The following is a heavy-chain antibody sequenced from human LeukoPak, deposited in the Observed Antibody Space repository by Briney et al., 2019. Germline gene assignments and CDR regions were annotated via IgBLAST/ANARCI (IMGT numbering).Heavy chain of an antibody. V-gene: IGHV3-43*01. J-gene: IGHJ4*02. D-gene: IGHD1-26*01. CDR1: GFTFDDYN. Sequence: GGSLRLSCAASGFTFDDYNMHWVRQAPGKGLEWVSLITWNGDSTYYADSVEGRFTISRDNAKNSLYLQMNSLRAEDTAVYYCASSPGGSYHFDYWGQGTLVTVSS. CDR2: ITWNGDST. CDR3: ASSPGGSYHFDY.